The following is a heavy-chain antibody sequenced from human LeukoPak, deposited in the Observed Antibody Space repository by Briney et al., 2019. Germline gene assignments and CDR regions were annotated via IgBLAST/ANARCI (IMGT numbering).Heavy chain of an antibody. J-gene: IGHJ5*02. D-gene: IGHD6-19*01. Sequence: GGSLRLSCAASGFTFSSYAMSWVRQAPGKGLEWVSGISWNSGSIGYADSVKGRFTISRDNAKNSLYLQMNSLRAEDTALYYCAKVLRIAVAGPLATWGQGTLVTVSS. CDR3: AKVLRIAVAGPLAT. V-gene: IGHV3-9*01. CDR1: GFTFSSYA. CDR2: ISWNSGSI.